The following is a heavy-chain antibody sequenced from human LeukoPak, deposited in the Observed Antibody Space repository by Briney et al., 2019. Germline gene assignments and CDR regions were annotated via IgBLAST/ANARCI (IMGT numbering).Heavy chain of an antibody. J-gene: IGHJ4*02. CDR3: AKDLARGVVVGFDY. D-gene: IGHD2-15*01. V-gene: IGHV3-30*02. CDR1: GFTFSSYN. Sequence: GGSLRLSCAASGFTFSSYNMNWVRQAPGKGLEWVTFIRYDGSNKNYADSVKGRFTISRDNSKNTLCLQMNSLRAEDTAVYYCAKDLARGVVVGFDYWGQGTLVTVSS. CDR2: IRYDGSNK.